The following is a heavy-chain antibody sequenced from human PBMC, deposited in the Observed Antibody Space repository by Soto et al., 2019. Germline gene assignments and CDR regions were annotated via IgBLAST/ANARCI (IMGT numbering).Heavy chain of an antibody. CDR3: ARDRGYCTNGVCYSRYYYYYGMDV. J-gene: IGHJ6*02. CDR2: IYYSGSI. V-gene: IGHV4-31*03. Sequence: PSETLSLTCTVSGGSISSGGYYWSWIRQHPGKGLEWIGYIYYSGSIYYNPSLKSRVTISVDTSKNQFSLKLSSVTAADTAVYYCARDRGYCTNGVCYSRYYYYYGMDVWGQGTTVTVSS. CDR1: GGSISSGGYY. D-gene: IGHD2-8*01.